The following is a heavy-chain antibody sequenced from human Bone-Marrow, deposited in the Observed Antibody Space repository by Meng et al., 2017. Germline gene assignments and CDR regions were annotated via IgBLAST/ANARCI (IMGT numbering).Heavy chain of an antibody. D-gene: IGHD2-21*02. J-gene: IGHJ4*02. Sequence: QVQLQESGSGLVKPSETMSLTCTVSGGSISTYYWSWIRQSPEKGLEWIGYINYSGRTNYIPSLRSRATISVDPSKNQFSLNLRSVTAADTAVYYCARGPSHGGSYSDYWGQGTLVTVSS. CDR1: GGSISTYY. V-gene: IGHV4-59*01. CDR3: ARGPSHGGSYSDY. CDR2: INYSGRT.